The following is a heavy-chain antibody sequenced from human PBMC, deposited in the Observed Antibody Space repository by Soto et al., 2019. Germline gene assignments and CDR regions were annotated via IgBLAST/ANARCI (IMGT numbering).Heavy chain of an antibody. J-gene: IGHJ4*02. CDR1: GGSISSGGYY. CDR3: AREGITGTPRHFDY. D-gene: IGHD1-7*01. CDR2: IYYSGST. V-gene: IGHV4-31*03. Sequence: QVQLQESGPGLVKPSQTLSLTRTVSGGSISSGGYYWSWIRQHPGKGLEWLGYIYYSGSTHYNPSLQSRVTISVDTSNNQFSLKLSSVTAADTAVYYCAREGITGTPRHFDYWGQGTLVTVSS.